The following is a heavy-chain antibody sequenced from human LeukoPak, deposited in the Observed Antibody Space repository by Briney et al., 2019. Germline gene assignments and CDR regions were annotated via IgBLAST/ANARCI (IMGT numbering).Heavy chain of an antibody. CDR2: TYYRSKWYN. D-gene: IGHD6-13*01. CDR1: GDSVASNSAA. CDR3: ARQAGIAAAASYYYYMDV. V-gene: IGHV6-1*01. J-gene: IGHJ6*03. Sequence: SQTLSLTCAISGDSVASNSAAWNWIRQSPSRGLEWLGRTYYRSKWYNDYAVSVKSRITINPDTSKNQFSLQLNSVTPEDTAVYYCARQAGIAAAASYYYYMDVWGKGTTVTVSS.